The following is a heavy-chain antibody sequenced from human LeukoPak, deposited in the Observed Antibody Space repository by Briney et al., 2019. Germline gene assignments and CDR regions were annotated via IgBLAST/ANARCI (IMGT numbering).Heavy chain of an antibody. J-gene: IGHJ4*02. CDR1: GYTFTSYD. CDR3: ARLVGYCSSTSCLDFDY. CDR2: MNPNSGNT. V-gene: IGHV1-8*03. Sequence: ASVKVSCKASGYTFTSYDINWVRQATGQGLEWMGWMNPNSGNTGYAQKFQGRVTITRNTSISTAYMELSSLRSEDTAVYYCARLVGYCSSTSCLDFDYWGQGTLVTVSS. D-gene: IGHD2-2*01.